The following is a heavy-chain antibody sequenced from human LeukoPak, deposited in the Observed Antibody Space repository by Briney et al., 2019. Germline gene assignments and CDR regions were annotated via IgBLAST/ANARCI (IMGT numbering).Heavy chain of an antibody. CDR2: INHSGST. J-gene: IGHJ6*02. D-gene: IGHD3-10*01. CDR3: ARATRALVRGVDYYYGMDV. CDR1: GGSFSGYY. Sequence: SETLSLTCAVYGGSFSGYYWSWIRQPPGKGLEWIGEINHSGSTNYNPSLKSRVTRSVDTSKNQFSLKLSSVTAADTAVYYCARATRALVRGVDYYYGMDVWGRGTTVTVSS. V-gene: IGHV4-34*01.